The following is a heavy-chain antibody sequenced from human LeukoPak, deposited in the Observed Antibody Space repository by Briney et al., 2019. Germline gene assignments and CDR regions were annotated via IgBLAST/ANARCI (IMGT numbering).Heavy chain of an antibody. V-gene: IGHV3-7*01. D-gene: IGHD3-10*01. Sequence: TGGSLRLSCAASGFTFSSYWMSWVRQAPGKGLEWVANIKQDGSEKYYVDSVKGRFTIPRDNAKNSLYLQMNSLRAEDTAVYYCARVSQLLWFGESNNAFDYWGQGTLVTVSS. CDR3: ARVSQLLWFGESNNAFDY. CDR2: IKQDGSEK. J-gene: IGHJ4*02. CDR1: GFTFSSYW.